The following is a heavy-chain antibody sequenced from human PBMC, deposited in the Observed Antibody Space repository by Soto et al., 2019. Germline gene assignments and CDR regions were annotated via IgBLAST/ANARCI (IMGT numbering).Heavy chain of an antibody. Sequence: PGGSLRLSCAASGFTFSSYAMSWVRQAPGKGLEWVSAISGSGSTYYADSVKGRFTISRDNSKNTLYLQMNSLRAEDTAVYYCAKGLRFLEWLPQYYFDYWGQGTLVTVSS. CDR2: ISGSGST. CDR1: GFTFSSYA. J-gene: IGHJ4*02. D-gene: IGHD3-3*01. V-gene: IGHV3-23*01. CDR3: AKGLRFLEWLPQYYFDY.